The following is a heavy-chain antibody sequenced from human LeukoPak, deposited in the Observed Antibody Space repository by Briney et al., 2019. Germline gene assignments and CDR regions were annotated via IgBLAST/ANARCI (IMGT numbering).Heavy chain of an antibody. CDR2: INPSGGST. Sequence: GASVKVSCKASGYTFTNYYMHWVRQAPRQGLEWMGMINPSGGSTSYAQKFQGRVTMTRDMSTSTVYVELSSLRSEDTAVYYCARGGGSGSYYSYYYGMDVWGQGTTVTVSS. CDR1: GYTFTNYY. CDR3: ARGGGSGSYYSYYYGMDV. V-gene: IGHV1-46*01. J-gene: IGHJ6*02. D-gene: IGHD3-10*01.